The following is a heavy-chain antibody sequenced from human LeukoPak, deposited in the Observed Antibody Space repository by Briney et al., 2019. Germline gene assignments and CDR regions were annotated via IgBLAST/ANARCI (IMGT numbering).Heavy chain of an antibody. CDR2: FNAGNGNT. J-gene: IGHJ4*02. Sequence: ASVKVSCKASGYTFTSYAMHWVRQAPGQRLEWMGWFNAGNGNTKYSQKFQGRVTITRDTSASTAYMELSSLRSEDTAVYYCARGTMVLPTRYWGQGTLVTVSS. V-gene: IGHV1-3*01. CDR3: ARGTMVLPTRY. CDR1: GYTFTSYA. D-gene: IGHD3-10*01.